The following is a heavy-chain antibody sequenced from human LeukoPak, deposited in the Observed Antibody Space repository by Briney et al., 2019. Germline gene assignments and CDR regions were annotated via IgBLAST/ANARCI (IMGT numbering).Heavy chain of an antibody. CDR3: ARRGIPVAGTAYFDL. V-gene: IGHV1-2*02. CDR1: GYSFTGYY. CDR2: IYPKSGAT. Sequence: ASVKVSCKASGYSFTGYYTHWVRQAPGQGLEWMGWIYPKSGATNYAQKFRGRVTMSRDTSINTVYMEVTRLRSDDTAMYYCARRGIPVAGTAYFDLWGRGTLVTVSS. J-gene: IGHJ2*01. D-gene: IGHD6-19*01.